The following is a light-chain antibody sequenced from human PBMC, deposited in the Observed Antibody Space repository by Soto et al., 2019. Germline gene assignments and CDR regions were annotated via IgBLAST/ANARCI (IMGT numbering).Light chain of an antibody. Sequence: EIVMTQSPATRSVSPVERATLSFRASQSVSSTLAWYQQKPGQAPRLLIYGASTRATGIPARFSGSGSGTEFTLTISSLQSEDFAVYYCQQYNNWPAITFGQGTRLDI. CDR1: QSVSST. CDR2: GAS. V-gene: IGKV3-15*01. CDR3: QQYNNWPAIT. J-gene: IGKJ5*01.